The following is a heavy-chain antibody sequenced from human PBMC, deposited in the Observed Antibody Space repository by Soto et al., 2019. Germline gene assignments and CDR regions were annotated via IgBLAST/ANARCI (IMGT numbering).Heavy chain of an antibody. J-gene: IGHJ5*02. CDR1: GFTFSSYS. CDR3: ARYFLTGTTTWFDP. D-gene: IGHD1-7*01. Sequence: PGGSLRLSCAASGFTFSSYSMNWVRQAPGKGLEWVSSISSSSSYIYYADSVKGRFTISRDNAKNSLYLQMNSLRAEDTAVYYCARYFLTGTTTWFDPWGQGTLVTVSS. V-gene: IGHV3-21*01. CDR2: ISSSSSYI.